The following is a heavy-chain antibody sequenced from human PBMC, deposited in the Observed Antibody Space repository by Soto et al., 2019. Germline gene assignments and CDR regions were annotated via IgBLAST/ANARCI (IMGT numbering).Heavy chain of an antibody. CDR2: ISYDGSNK. V-gene: IGHV3-30*18. Sequence: GGSLRLSCAASGFTFSSYGMHWVRQAPGKGLEWVAVISYDGSNKYYADSVKGRFTISRDNSKNTLYLQMNSLRAEDTAVYYCSKDNSVWFGEPVDVWGKGTKVTVSS. J-gene: IGHJ6*04. D-gene: IGHD3-10*01. CDR1: GFTFSSYG. CDR3: SKDNSVWFGEPVDV.